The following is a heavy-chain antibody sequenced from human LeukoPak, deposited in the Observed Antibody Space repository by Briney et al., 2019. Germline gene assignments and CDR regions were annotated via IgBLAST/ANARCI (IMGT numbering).Heavy chain of an antibody. Sequence: GGSLRLSYAASGFTFSDYYMSWIRQAPGKGLEWVSYISSSGSTIYYADSMKGRFTISRDNAKHSLYLQMNSLRAEDTAVYYCARDFFEVGAHLIYYFDYWGQGTLVTVSS. V-gene: IGHV3-11*01. CDR2: ISSSGSTI. D-gene: IGHD1-26*01. CDR3: ARDFFEVGAHLIYYFDY. CDR1: GFTFSDYY. J-gene: IGHJ4*02.